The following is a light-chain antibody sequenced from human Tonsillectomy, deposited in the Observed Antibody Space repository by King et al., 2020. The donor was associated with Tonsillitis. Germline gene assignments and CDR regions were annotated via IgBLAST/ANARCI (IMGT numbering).Light chain of an antibody. CDR2: S. V-gene: IGKV1-5*03. CDR3: QRDTTDWT. J-gene: IGKJ1*01. Sequence: SSLESGVPSRFSGSGSGTEFTLTISSLQPDDFATYYCQRDTTDWTFGQGTK.